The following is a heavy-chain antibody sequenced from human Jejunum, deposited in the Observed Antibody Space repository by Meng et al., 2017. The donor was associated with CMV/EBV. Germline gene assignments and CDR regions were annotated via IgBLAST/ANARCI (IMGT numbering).Heavy chain of an antibody. CDR2: VYYCGTP. J-gene: IGHJ4*02. V-gene: IGHV4-39*07. Sequence: AGACISSISYCWVWLGQRPGRGLEWLGVVYYCGTPCSSPSLGSRLTVSLHPSKNQFSQKFTSVTAADAALYYGAGSTGGGCATLIDSWGQGLLVTVSS. D-gene: IGHD2-8*02. CDR1: GACISSISYC. CDR3: AGSTGGGCATLIDS.